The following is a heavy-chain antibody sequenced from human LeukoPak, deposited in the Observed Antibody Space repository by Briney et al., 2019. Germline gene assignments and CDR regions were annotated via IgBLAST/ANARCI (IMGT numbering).Heavy chain of an antibody. Sequence: PGGSLRLSCAASGFTFSSYSMNWVRQAPGNGLEWVSSISSSSSYIYYADSVKGRFTISRDNAKNSLYMQMNSLRAEDTAVYYCARSGSYDFWSGYPAYYYYMDVWGKGTTVTVSS. CDR2: ISSSSSYI. CDR1: GFTFSSYS. V-gene: IGHV3-21*01. J-gene: IGHJ6*03. D-gene: IGHD3-3*01. CDR3: ARSGSYDFWSGYPAYYYYMDV.